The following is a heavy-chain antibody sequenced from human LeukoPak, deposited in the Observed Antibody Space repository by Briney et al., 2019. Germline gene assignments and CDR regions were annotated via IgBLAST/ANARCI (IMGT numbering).Heavy chain of an antibody. D-gene: IGHD2-2*01. J-gene: IGHJ4*02. CDR2: ISYDGSNK. Sequence: GGSLRLSCAASGFTFSSYAMHWVRQAPGKGLEWVAVISYDGSNKYYADSVKGRFTISRDNSKYTLYLQMNSLRAEDTAVYYCATLWVEVPAAAFDYWGQGTLVTVSS. CDR3: ATLWVEVPAAAFDY. CDR1: GFTFSSYA. V-gene: IGHV3-30-3*01.